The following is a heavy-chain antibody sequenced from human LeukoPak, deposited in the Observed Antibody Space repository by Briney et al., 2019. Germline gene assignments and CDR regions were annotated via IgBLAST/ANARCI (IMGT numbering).Heavy chain of an antibody. J-gene: IGHJ4*02. CDR3: ARGGITGTTIDY. Sequence: SETLSLTCAVYGGSFSGYYWSWIRQPPGKGLEWIGEINHSGSTNYNPSLKSRVTISVDTSKNQFSLKLSSVTAADTAVYYCARGGITGTTIDYWGQGTLVTVSS. CDR1: GGSFSGYY. CDR2: INHSGST. V-gene: IGHV4-34*01. D-gene: IGHD1-7*01.